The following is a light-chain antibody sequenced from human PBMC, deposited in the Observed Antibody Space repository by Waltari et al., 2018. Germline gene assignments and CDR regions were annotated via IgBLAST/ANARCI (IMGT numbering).Light chain of an antibody. Sequence: QSALAQPASVSGSPGQSVTISCFGSYSDIGSSNWVSWYRQDPDRAPELLIFDVTKRSSVVSTRFSGSKSGNTASLTISGLQTDDTSDYYCASPTNLNTVVFGGGTKLTV. J-gene: IGLJ3*02. V-gene: IGLV2-14*03. CDR2: DVT. CDR3: ASPTNLNTVV. CDR1: YSDIGSSNW.